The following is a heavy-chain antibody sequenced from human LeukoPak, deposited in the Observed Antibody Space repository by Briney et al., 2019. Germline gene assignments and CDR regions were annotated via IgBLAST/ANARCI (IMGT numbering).Heavy chain of an antibody. CDR3: TRGGTVTTSYYDPMDV. Sequence: PGGSLRLSCAASGFTFSSYAMSWVRQAPGKGLEWVSAISGSGGSTYYADSVKGRFTISRDNSKNTLYLQMNSLKTEDTAVYYCTRGGTVTTSYYDPMDVWGQGTTVIVSS. CDR1: GFTFSSYA. CDR2: ISGSGGST. D-gene: IGHD4-17*01. J-gene: IGHJ6*02. V-gene: IGHV3-23*01.